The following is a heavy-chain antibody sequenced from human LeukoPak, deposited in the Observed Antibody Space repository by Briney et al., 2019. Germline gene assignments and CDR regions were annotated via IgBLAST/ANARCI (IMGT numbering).Heavy chain of an antibody. CDR1: RFTVSSNY. CDR3: ARATYSIIWGIGDFDD. D-gene: IGHD3-16*01. J-gene: IGHJ5*02. Sequence: GGSLRLSCAASRFTVSSNYMSWVRQAPGRGLEWVSFIYSDGSTYYADSVKGRFTISRDNSKNTLYLQMNSLRADDTAVYFCARATYSIIWGIGDFDDWGQGTLVTVSS. CDR2: IYSDGST. V-gene: IGHV3-53*01.